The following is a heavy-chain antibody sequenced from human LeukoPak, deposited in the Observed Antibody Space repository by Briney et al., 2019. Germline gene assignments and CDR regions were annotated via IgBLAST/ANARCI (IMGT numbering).Heavy chain of an antibody. J-gene: IGHJ4*02. CDR3: ARGRPYSGGYHLNY. Sequence: SETLSLTCAVYGGSFSGYYWSWIRQPPGKGLEWIGEINHSGSTNYNPSLKSRVTMSVDTSKNQFFLKLNSVTAADTAVYYCARGRPYSGGYHLNYWGQGTLVTVSA. CDR1: GGSFSGYY. CDR2: INHSGST. D-gene: IGHD1-26*01. V-gene: IGHV4-34*01.